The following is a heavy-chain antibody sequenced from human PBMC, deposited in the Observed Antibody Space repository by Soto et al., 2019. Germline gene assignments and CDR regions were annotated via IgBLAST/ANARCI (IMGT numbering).Heavy chain of an antibody. CDR1: GFTFRWFG. J-gene: IGHJ4*02. CDR3: EKGEVRGIIPYYFDY. D-gene: IGHD3-10*01. V-gene: IGHV3-30*18. CDR2: ISNDGSNE. Sequence: QAGGSLRLSCAGSGFTFRWFGMNWVRQAPGKGLEWVARISNDGSNEYYVDSVKGRLTISRDNSKNTLYLQMDSLRAEDTAVYYCEKGEVRGIIPYYFDYWGLGTLVTVYS.